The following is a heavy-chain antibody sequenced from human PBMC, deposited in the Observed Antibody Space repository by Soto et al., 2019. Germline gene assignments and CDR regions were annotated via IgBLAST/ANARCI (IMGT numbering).Heavy chain of an antibody. CDR3: ARAPRELLAEGPLFLYYYYGFDV. J-gene: IGHJ6*02. CDR1: GGSFTEAY. V-gene: IGHV4-34*12. Sequence: QVHLQQWGAGLLKPSGTLSLTCAVSGGSFTEAYWTWVRQSPGRGLEWIGEVFHAGNTNYNPSLKSRVTLPPDTAKNQFSLRLTSVTAADSAVYYCARAPRELLAEGPLFLYYYYGFDVWGQGTTVIVSS. D-gene: IGHD1-7*01. CDR2: VFHAGNT.